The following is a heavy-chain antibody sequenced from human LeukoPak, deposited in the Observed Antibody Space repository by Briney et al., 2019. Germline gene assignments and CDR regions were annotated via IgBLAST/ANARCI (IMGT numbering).Heavy chain of an antibody. Sequence: PGGSLRLSCAASGFTLSNHWMIWVRQAPGKGLECVANIKQDGTEKYYVDSVKGRFTISRDNAKNSLYLQMNSLRAEDTAVYYCARDLNYYGSPHYYFDYWGQGTLVTVSS. D-gene: IGHD3-10*01. J-gene: IGHJ4*02. V-gene: IGHV3-7*01. CDR2: IKQDGTEK. CDR3: ARDLNYYGSPHYYFDY. CDR1: GFTLSNHW.